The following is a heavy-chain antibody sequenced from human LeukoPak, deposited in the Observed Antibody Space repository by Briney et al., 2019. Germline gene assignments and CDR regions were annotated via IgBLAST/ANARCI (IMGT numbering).Heavy chain of an antibody. Sequence: GGSLELSCAAPGFTFSGYNMNWVRQAPGKGLERVSFISSSGSFMYYADSLKGRFTVSTDNAKNSLFLQMNSLRAEDTAVYYCARNYYDNTGYYRDAFDVWGQGTLVTVSS. D-gene: IGHD3-22*01. CDR3: ARNYYDNTGYYRDAFDV. J-gene: IGHJ3*01. CDR1: GFTFSGYN. CDR2: ISSSGSFM. V-gene: IGHV3-21*01.